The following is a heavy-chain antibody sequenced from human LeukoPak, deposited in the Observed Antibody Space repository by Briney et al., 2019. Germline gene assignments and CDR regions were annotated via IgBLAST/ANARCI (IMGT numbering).Heavy chain of an antibody. J-gene: IGHJ4*02. Sequence: GRSLRLSCAASGFTFSSYGMHWVRQAPGKGLEWVAVIWFDGSNKFYADSVKGRFIISRDNFKNTVYLQINSLRAEDTAVYYCAKGYCDSLDYWGQGTLVTVSS. CDR2: IWFDGSNK. D-gene: IGHD3-22*01. CDR1: GFTFSSYG. V-gene: IGHV3-33*06. CDR3: AKGYCDSLDY.